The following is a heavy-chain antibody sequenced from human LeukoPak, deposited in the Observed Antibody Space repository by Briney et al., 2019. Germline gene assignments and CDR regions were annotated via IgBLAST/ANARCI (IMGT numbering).Heavy chain of an antibody. J-gene: IGHJ6*02. CDR2: INHSGST. V-gene: IGHV4-34*01. CDR1: GGSFSGYY. CDR3: ARARVKTVVVPAVTGGPRYGMDV. D-gene: IGHD2-2*01. Sequence: SETLSLTCAVYGGSFSGYYRSWIRQPPGKGLEWIGEINHSGSTNYNPSLKSRVTISVDTSKNQFSLKLSSVTVADTAVYYCARARVKTVVVPAVTGGPRYGMDVWGQGTTVTVSS.